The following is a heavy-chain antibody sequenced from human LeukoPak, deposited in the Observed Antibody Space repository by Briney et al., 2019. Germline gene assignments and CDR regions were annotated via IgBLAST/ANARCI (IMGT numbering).Heavy chain of an antibody. Sequence: PTGGSLRLSCAASGFTFSSYAMSWVRQAPGKGLEWVSYISSSGSTIYYADSVKGRFTISRDNAKNSLYLQMNSLRAEDTAVYYCATAPFGMDVWGQGTTVTVSS. CDR3: ATAPFGMDV. CDR1: GFTFSSYA. CDR2: ISSSGSTI. V-gene: IGHV3-48*04. J-gene: IGHJ6*02.